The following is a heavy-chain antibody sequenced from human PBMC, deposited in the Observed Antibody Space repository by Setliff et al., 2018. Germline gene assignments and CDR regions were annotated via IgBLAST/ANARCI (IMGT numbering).Heavy chain of an antibody. CDR2: IHAGNGDT. Sequence: ASVKVSCKDSGYTFSTYAIHWVRQAPGQRPECMGWIHAGNGDTKYSQKFQGRVTITRDTSASTVYMELSSLRSEDTAVYYCASAHYYSGYIEYFQYWGQGTLVTVSS. J-gene: IGHJ1*01. D-gene: IGHD5-12*01. CDR3: ASAHYYSGYIEYFQY. CDR1: GYTFSTYA. V-gene: IGHV1-3*01.